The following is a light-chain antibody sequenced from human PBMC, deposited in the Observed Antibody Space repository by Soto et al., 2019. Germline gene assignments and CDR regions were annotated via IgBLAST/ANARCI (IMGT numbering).Light chain of an antibody. J-gene: IGKJ4*01. V-gene: IGKV1-6*01. CDR1: QGIRND. Sequence: IQLTQSPSSLSASVGDRVTITCRASQGIRNDLGWYQQKPGKAPKLLIYAASSLQSGVPSRFSGSASGTDFTLTISSLQPEDFATYYCQQSYSTLLFGGGTKVDIK. CDR3: QQSYSTLL. CDR2: AAS.